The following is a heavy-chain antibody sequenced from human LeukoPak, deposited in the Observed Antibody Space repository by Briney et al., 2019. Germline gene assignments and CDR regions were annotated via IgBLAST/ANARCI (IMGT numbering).Heavy chain of an antibody. CDR3: VRGGRATFDA. CDR1: GFDFGGYW. V-gene: IGHV3-7*01. D-gene: IGHD5-12*01. Sequence: GGSLRLSCAVSGFDFGGYWMTWVRQAPGKGLEWVATMNHEGSETYYLHPVKGRFTISRDNAENSLYLLMNGLRPEDMALYYCVRGGRATFDAWGQGTLVTVSS. J-gene: IGHJ4*02. CDR2: MNHEGSET.